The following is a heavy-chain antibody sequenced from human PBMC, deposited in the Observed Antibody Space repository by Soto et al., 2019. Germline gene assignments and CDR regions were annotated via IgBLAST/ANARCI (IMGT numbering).Heavy chain of an antibody. D-gene: IGHD3-22*01. Sequence: ASVKVSCKASGYTFTGYYMHWVRQAPGQGLEWMGWIDPNSGGTNYAQKFQGWVTMTRDTSISTAYMELSRLRSDDTAVYYCARQWLLEENWFDPWGQETLVTVSS. CDR1: GYTFTGYY. CDR3: ARQWLLEENWFDP. J-gene: IGHJ5*02. V-gene: IGHV1-2*04. CDR2: IDPNSGGT.